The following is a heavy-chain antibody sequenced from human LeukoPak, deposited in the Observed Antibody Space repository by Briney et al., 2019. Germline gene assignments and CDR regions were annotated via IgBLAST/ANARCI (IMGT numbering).Heavy chain of an antibody. CDR1: GFTFSSYG. V-gene: IGHV3-33*01. CDR3: ARSPYSYGLNYYYGMDV. CDR2: IWYDGSNK. J-gene: IGHJ6*02. D-gene: IGHD5-18*01. Sequence: GGSLRLSCAASGFTFSSYGMHWVRQAPGKGLEWVAVIWYDGSNKYYADSVKGRFTISRDNSKNTLYLQMNSLRAEDTAVYYCARSPYSYGLNYYYGMDVWGQGTTVTVSS.